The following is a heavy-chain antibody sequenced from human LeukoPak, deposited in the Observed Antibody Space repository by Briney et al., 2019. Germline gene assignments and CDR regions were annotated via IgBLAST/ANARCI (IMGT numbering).Heavy chain of an antibody. Sequence: SETLSLTCTVSGGSISSYYWSWLRQPPGKGLEWIGYIYYSGSTNYNPPLKSRVTISVDTSKNQFSLKLSSVTAADTAVYYCASAEYSSGWSPFDYWGQGTLVTVSS. CDR1: GGSISSYY. V-gene: IGHV4-59*01. CDR2: IYYSGST. D-gene: IGHD6-19*01. J-gene: IGHJ4*02. CDR3: ASAEYSSGWSPFDY.